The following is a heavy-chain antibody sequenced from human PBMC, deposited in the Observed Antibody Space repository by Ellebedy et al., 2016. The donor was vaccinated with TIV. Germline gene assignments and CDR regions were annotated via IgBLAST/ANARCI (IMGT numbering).Heavy chain of an antibody. J-gene: IGHJ2*01. CDR2: CSINESGT. Sequence: GESMKISCAVSGFTFSNYLMHWVRQAPGKGLEWVSRCSINESGTSYAVYVRGRFPSSRDNAKNALFLQMNSLTPDDTAVYYCVRDAGYPWHDWYYDLWGRGTLVVVSP. CDR1: GFTFSNYL. CDR3: VRDAGYPWHDWYYDL. V-gene: IGHV3-74*03. D-gene: IGHD5-18*01.